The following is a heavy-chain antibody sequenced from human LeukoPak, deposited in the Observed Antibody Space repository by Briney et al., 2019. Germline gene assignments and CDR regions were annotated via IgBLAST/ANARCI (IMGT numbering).Heavy chain of an antibody. D-gene: IGHD2-2*01. CDR1: GGSINSGSFY. Sequence: SETLSLTCTVSGGSINSGSFYWGWVRQPPGKGREWIGSINYSGSTYYNPSLKTPVTISVDTSKNQFSLKLNSVTAADTAVYYCARLNLVGNVVTIAYWGQGTLVTVSS. V-gene: IGHV4-39*01. CDR2: INYSGST. J-gene: IGHJ4*02. CDR3: ARLNLVGNVVTIAY.